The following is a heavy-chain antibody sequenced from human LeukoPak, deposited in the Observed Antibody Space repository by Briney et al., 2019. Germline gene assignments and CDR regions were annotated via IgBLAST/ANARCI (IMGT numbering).Heavy chain of an antibody. D-gene: IGHD6-25*01. V-gene: IGHV3-30*18. CDR2: ISYDGFNI. J-gene: IGHJ4*02. CDR3: AKDRSGYGDY. CDR1: GFTCSAYG. Sequence: GGSLRLSRAASGFTCSAYGMHWVRQASGKGLEWVAVISYDGFNIYYADSVKGRFTISRDISKNTLYLQMNSLRVEDTAVYYCAKDRSGYGDYWGQGTLVTVSS.